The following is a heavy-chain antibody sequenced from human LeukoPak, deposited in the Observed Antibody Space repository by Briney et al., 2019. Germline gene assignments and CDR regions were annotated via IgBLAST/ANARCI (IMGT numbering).Heavy chain of an antibody. CDR1: GFTFSGTA. V-gene: IGHV3-23*01. CDR2: ISGSGDRT. D-gene: IGHD3-10*01. J-gene: IGHJ6*02. CDR3: GKRELWHGSGEDA. Sequence: GGSLRLSCAASGFTFSGTAMAWFRQTPGKGLEWVSAISGSGDRTYYAESVKGRFSISRDNSKNTLYLQMHSLRAEDAAVYYCGKRELWHGSGEDAWGQGTTVTVSS.